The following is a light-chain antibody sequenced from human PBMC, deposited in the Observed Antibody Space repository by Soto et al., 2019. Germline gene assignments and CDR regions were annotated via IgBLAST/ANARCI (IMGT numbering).Light chain of an antibody. J-gene: IGLJ1*01. V-gene: IGLV2-14*01. Sequence: QSALTQPASASGSPGQSIAISCTGTSSDVGAYDYVSWYQQHPGKAPKLMIYDVSNRPSGVSNRFSGSKSGNTASLTISGLQAEDDDDYYCSSYTSSSAPLYVFGTGTKLTVL. CDR2: DVS. CDR3: SSYTSSSAPLYV. CDR1: SSDVGAYDY.